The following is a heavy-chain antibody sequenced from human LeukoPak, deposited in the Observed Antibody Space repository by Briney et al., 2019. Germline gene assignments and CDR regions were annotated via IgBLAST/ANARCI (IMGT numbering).Heavy chain of an antibody. CDR1: GFTVSSNY. Sequence: GGSLRLSCAASGFTVSSNYMSWVRQAPGKGLEWVSYISTSSSNTNYADSVKGRFTISRDNAKNSLYLQINSLRAEDTAVYYCARGAQADGYWGQGTLVTVSS. CDR3: ARGAQADGY. D-gene: IGHD5-24*01. V-gene: IGHV3-11*05. CDR2: ISTSSSNT. J-gene: IGHJ4*02.